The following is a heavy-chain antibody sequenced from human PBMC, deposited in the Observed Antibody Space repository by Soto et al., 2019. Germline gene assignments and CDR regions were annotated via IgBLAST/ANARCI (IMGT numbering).Heavy chain of an antibody. J-gene: IGHJ3*02. Sequence: LSLTCTVSGGSISSGGYYWSWIRQHPGKGLEWIGYIYYSGSTYYNPPLKSRVTISVDTSKNQFSLKLSSVTAADTAVYYCARARVVPAAIDYCFTRWALDIWGQGTVVTVSS. V-gene: IGHV4-31*03. D-gene: IGHD2-2*02. CDR2: IYYSGST. CDR1: GGSISSGGYY. CDR3: ARARVVPAAIDYCFTRWALDI.